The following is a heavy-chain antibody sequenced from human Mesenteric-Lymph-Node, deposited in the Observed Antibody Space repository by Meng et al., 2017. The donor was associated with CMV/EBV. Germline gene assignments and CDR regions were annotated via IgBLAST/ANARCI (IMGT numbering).Heavy chain of an antibody. J-gene: IGHJ6*02. Sequence: SVKVSCKASGGTFSSYTISWVRQAPGQGLEWMGRIIPILGIANYAQKFQGRVTITADKSTSTAYMELSSLRSEDTAVYYCATSGKTGSLLPLGYYNYGMDVWGQGTTVTVSS. CDR3: ATSGKTGSLLPLGYYNYGMDV. CDR2: IIPILGIA. D-gene: IGHD1-1*01. CDR1: GGTFSSYT. V-gene: IGHV1-69*02.